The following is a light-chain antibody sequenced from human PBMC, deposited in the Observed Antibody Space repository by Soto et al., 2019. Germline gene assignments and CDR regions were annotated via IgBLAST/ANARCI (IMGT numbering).Light chain of an antibody. CDR2: EVT. J-gene: IGLJ6*01. CDR3: TSYAGSNNFV. CDR1: SSDVGYYDY. Sequence: QSALTQPPSASGFPGQSVTISCTGTSSDVGYYDYVSWYQQHPGKAPKLVIYEVTKRPSGVSDRVSASKSGNTASLTVSGLRAEDEADYCCTSYAGSNNFVFGSGTKLTVL. V-gene: IGLV2-8*01.